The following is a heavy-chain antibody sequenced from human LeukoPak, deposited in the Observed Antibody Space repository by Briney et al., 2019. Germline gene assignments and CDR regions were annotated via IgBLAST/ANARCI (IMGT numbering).Heavy chain of an antibody. J-gene: IGHJ4*02. V-gene: IGHV3-48*03. D-gene: IGHD2-8*02. CDR1: GFTFSSYE. CDR2: ISSSGTTI. CDR3: AGKYGLVHYFVY. Sequence: PGGSLRLSCAASGFTFSSYEMNWVRQAPGKGLEWISYISSSGTTIYYADSVKGRFTISRDNAKNSLSLQMNSLRAEDAAVYYCAGKYGLVHYFVYWGQGTLVTVSS.